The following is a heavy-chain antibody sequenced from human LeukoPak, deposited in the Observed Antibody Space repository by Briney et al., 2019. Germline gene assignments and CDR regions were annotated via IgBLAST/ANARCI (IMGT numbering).Heavy chain of an antibody. Sequence: GRSLRLSCAASGFTFEDYAMHWVRQAPGKGLEWVSGISWNSGSIGYADSVKGRFTISRDNAKNSLYLQMNSLRAEDTALYYCAKDTRGSPYGPLDYWGQGTLVTVSS. CDR2: ISWNSGSI. J-gene: IGHJ4*02. D-gene: IGHD6-25*01. V-gene: IGHV3-9*01. CDR3: AKDTRGSPYGPLDY. CDR1: GFTFEDYA.